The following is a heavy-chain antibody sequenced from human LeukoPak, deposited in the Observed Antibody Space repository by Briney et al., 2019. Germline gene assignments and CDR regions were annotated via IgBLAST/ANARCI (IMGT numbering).Heavy chain of an antibody. J-gene: IGHJ4*02. V-gene: IGHV4-39*01. CDR3: ARHESRVPYFDY. CDR1: GGSIRSGRSC. D-gene: IGHD3-22*01. CDR2: IHYSGST. Sequence: SETLSVTSTDPGGSIRSGRSCTGWIRQPPGKGLEWIGSIHYSGSTYYNPSLKSRVTISVDTSKNQFSLKLSSVTAADAGVYHCARHESRVPYFDYWGQGTLVTVSS.